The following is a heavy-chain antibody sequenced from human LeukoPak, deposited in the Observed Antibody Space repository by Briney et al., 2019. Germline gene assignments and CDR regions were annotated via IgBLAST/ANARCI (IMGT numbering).Heavy chain of an antibody. J-gene: IGHJ4*02. Sequence: SETLSLTCAVYGGSFSGYYWSWIRQPPGKGLEWIGEINHSGSTNYNPSLKSRVTISVDTSKNQFSLKLSSVTAADTAVYYCARANYYDSSGYSDYWGRGTLVTVSS. V-gene: IGHV4-34*01. CDR1: GGSFSGYY. D-gene: IGHD3-22*01. CDR2: INHSGST. CDR3: ARANYYDSSGYSDY.